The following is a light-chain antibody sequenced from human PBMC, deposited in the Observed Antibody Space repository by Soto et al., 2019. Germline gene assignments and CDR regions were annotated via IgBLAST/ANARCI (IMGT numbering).Light chain of an antibody. CDR1: QNIRSN. V-gene: IGKV3D-15*01. CDR2: GAS. Sequence: EIVMTQSPATLSVSPGERITLSCRASQNIRSNLAWYQQQPGQTPRLLIYGASTRATDIPARCSGSGSGTEFTLTVSSLQSEDFAVYYCQQYNSWPLTFSGGTKMEIK. J-gene: IGKJ4*01. CDR3: QQYNSWPLT.